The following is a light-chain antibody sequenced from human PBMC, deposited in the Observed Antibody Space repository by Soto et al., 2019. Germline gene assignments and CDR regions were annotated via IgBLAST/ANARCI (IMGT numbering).Light chain of an antibody. Sequence: QSVLNPPPSAFGTPGQRVPIPFFGNNSIIGTSSVHWFQQLPGTAPKLLISTTNQRPSGVPERFSGSKSGTSASLAISGLQSEDEADYYCAAWDDSLNGHVFGTGTKVTVL. J-gene: IGLJ1*01. CDR2: TTN. V-gene: IGLV1-44*01. CDR3: AAWDDSLNGHV. CDR1: NSIIGTSS.